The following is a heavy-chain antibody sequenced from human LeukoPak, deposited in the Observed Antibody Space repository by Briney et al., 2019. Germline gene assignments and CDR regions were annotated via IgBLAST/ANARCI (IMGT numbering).Heavy chain of an antibody. J-gene: IGHJ4*02. CDR1: GFTFSTYS. V-gene: IGHV3-21*01. CDR3: ASTSGSYYPYYFDY. Sequence: PGGSLRLSCAASGFTFSTYSMNWVRQAPGKGLEWVSSISSSSSYIYYADSMKGRFTISRDDDKNSLYLQMNSLRAEDTAVYYCASTSGSYYPYYFDYWGQGTLVTVSS. CDR2: ISSSSSYI. D-gene: IGHD1-26*01.